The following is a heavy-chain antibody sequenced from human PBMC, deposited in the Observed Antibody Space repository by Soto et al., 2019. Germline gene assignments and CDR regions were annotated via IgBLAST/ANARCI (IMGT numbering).Heavy chain of an antibody. D-gene: IGHD3-10*01. CDR3: AKDDSSTMLPLFYFDY. Sequence: GGSLRLSCAASGFTFSSYAMSWVRQAPGKGLEWVSAISGSGGSTYYADSVKGRFTISRDNSKNTLYLQMNSLRSEDTAVYYCAKDDSSTMLPLFYFDYWGQGTLVTVSS. CDR2: ISGSGGST. V-gene: IGHV3-23*01. CDR1: GFTFSSYA. J-gene: IGHJ4*02.